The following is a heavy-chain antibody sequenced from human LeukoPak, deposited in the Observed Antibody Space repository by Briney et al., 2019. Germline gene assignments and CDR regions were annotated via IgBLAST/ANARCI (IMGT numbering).Heavy chain of an antibody. J-gene: IGHJ4*02. V-gene: IGHV3-21*04. CDR1: GFTFSSYS. D-gene: IGHD2-2*02. CDR3: AKEYCSSTSCYRFAYFDY. Sequence: GGSLRLSCAASGFTFSSYSMNWVRQAPGKGLEWVSSISSSSSYIYYADSVKGRFTISRDNSKNTLYLQMNSLRAEDTAVYYCAKEYCSSTSCYRFAYFDYWGQGTLVTVSS. CDR2: ISSSSSYI.